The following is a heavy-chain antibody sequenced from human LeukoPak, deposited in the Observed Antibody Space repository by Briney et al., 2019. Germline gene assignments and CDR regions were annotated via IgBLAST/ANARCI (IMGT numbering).Heavy chain of an antibody. Sequence: GALVKVSCKASGYTFTGQDMHWVRQAPGQGLEWMGWINPNTGVTNYAQRLQGRVTMTRDTTISTAYMELSRLTSDDTAVYYCASYPRYSSSPPFDYWGQGTLVTVSS. J-gene: IGHJ4*02. CDR2: INPNTGVT. CDR3: ASYPRYSSSPPFDY. D-gene: IGHD6-6*01. CDR1: GYTFTGQD. V-gene: IGHV1-2*02.